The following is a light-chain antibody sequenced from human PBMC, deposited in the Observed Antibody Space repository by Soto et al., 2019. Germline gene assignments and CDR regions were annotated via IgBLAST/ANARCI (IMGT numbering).Light chain of an antibody. Sequence: EIVMTQAPATLSVSPGERATLSCRASQSVSSNLAWYQQKPGQAPRLLIYGASTRATGIPARFSGSGSGTGFTLTISSLQSEDFAVYYCQQYNNWPLFTFGPGTKVDIK. CDR1: QSVSSN. CDR2: GAS. J-gene: IGKJ3*01. CDR3: QQYNNWPLFT. V-gene: IGKV3-15*01.